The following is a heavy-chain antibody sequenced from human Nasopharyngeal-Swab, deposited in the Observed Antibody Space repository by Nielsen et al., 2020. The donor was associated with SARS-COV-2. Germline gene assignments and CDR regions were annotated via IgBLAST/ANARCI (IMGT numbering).Heavy chain of an antibody. Sequence: GGSLRLSCAASGFKFDENTMHWVRHTPEKGLQWVSLTRGDDGTYYADSLKGRFTISRDNSKNTVYLQLGSLTAEDMAVYFCARGTPGIPGVDYWGQGTLVTVSS. V-gene: IGHV3-43*01. D-gene: IGHD2-8*02. CDR3: ARGTPGIPGVDY. CDR1: GFKFDENT. CDR2: TRGDDGT. J-gene: IGHJ4*02.